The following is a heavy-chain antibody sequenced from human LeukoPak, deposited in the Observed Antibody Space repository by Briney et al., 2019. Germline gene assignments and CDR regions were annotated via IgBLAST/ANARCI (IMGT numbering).Heavy chain of an antibody. D-gene: IGHD2-2*01. CDR1: GFTFSSYG. CDR3: VAGGVPAAIDWFDP. Sequence: GGSLRLSCAASGFTFSSYGMSWVRQAPGKGLEWVSIISGSGGSTYHADSVKGRFTISRDNSKNTLYLQMNSLRAEDTAVYYCVAGGVPAAIDWFDPWGQGTLVTVSS. V-gene: IGHV3-23*01. CDR2: ISGSGGST. J-gene: IGHJ5*02.